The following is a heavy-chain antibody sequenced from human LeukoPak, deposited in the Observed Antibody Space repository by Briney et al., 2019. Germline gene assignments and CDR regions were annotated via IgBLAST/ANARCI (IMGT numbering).Heavy chain of an antibody. V-gene: IGHV3-48*04. Sequence: GGSLRLSCAASGFTFSSYWMSWVRQAPGKGLEWVSYISSSSSTIYYADSVKGRFTISRDNAKNSLYLQMNSLRAEDMALYYCAKGRSGLPRTDPFDIWGQGTMVTVSS. CDR1: GFTFSSYW. CDR2: ISSSSSTI. CDR3: AKGRSGLPRTDPFDI. J-gene: IGHJ3*02. D-gene: IGHD2-15*01.